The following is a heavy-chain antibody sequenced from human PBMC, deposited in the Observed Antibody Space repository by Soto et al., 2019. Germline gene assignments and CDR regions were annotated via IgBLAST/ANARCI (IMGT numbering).Heavy chain of an antibody. Sequence: PSETLSLTCTISGGSVSSGDYYWSWIRQSPGKGLEWIGNIYYRGGTIDNPSLKTRPTISADTSKKQVSLRLSSVTAADTAVYHCASALGDYYDSGGYHQAYYFDYWGQGTLVTVSS. V-gene: IGHV4-61*08. CDR3: ASALGDYYDSGGYHQAYYFDY. CDR2: IYYRGGT. D-gene: IGHD3-22*01. CDR1: GGSVSSGDYY. J-gene: IGHJ4*02.